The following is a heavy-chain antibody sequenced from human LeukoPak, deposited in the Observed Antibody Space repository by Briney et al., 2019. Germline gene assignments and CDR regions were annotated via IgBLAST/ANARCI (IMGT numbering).Heavy chain of an antibody. V-gene: IGHV3-30*18. D-gene: IGHD6-13*01. Sequence: GVSLRLSCAASGFTFSGYGMHWVRQAPGKGLEWVAVISYDGSNKYYADSVKGRFTISRDNSKNTLYLQMNSLRAEDTAVYYCAKDFGVAAAGTLFDYWGQGTLVTVSS. CDR3: AKDFGVAAAGTLFDY. CDR1: GFTFSGYG. J-gene: IGHJ4*02. CDR2: ISYDGSNK.